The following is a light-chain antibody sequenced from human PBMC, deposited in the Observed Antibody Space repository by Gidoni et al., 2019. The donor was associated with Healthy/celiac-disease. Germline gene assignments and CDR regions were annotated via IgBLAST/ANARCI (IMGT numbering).Light chain of an antibody. V-gene: IGLV2-11*01. J-gene: IGLJ3*02. Sequence: SALTQPRSGSGSPGPSVTISCTGSSSEVGGYNYVSWYPQHPGKAPTLMIYDVSKRPSGVPDRFSGSKSGNTASLTISGLQAADEADYYCCSYAGSYTFWVFGGGTQLTVL. CDR3: CSYAGSYTFWV. CDR1: SSEVGGYNY. CDR2: DVS.